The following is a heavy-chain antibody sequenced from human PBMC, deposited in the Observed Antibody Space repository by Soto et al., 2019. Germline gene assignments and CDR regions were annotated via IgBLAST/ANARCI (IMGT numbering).Heavy chain of an antibody. Sequence: SETLSLTCTVSGGSISSYYWSWIRQPPGKGLEWIGYIYYSGSTYYNPSLKSRVTISVDTSKNQFSLKLSSVTAADTAVYYCARDRSPDYDFWSGYRRWFDPWGQGTLVTVFS. CDR3: ARDRSPDYDFWSGYRRWFDP. CDR1: GGSISSYY. CDR2: IYYSGST. J-gene: IGHJ5*02. V-gene: IGHV4-30-4*01. D-gene: IGHD3-3*01.